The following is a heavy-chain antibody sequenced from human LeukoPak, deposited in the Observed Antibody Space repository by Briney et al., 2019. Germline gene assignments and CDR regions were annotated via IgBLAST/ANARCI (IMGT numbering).Heavy chain of an antibody. CDR3: ARRASSWYQFDY. Sequence: ASVKVSCKASGYTFTSYGISWVRQAPGQGLEWMGWVSAYNGNTDYAQNLQGRVTMTTDTSTTTAYMELRSLRSGDTAVYYCARRASSWYQFDYWGQGTLVTVSS. J-gene: IGHJ4*02. CDR1: GYTFTSYG. D-gene: IGHD6-13*01. CDR2: VSAYNGNT. V-gene: IGHV1-18*01.